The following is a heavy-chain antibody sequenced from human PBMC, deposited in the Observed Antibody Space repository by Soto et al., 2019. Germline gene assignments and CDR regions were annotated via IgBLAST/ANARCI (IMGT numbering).Heavy chain of an antibody. Sequence: QVQLLESGPGLVKPSETLSLTCTVSGGSISSYYWSWIRQPPGKGLEWIGYIYHSGSSNYNPSLKSRVTTLLDTSKIQSSLKLSSVTAADTAVYYCAGPRSVVVAPWWFDPWGQGTLVTVSS. CDR3: AGPRSVVVAPWWFDP. V-gene: IGHV4-59*08. J-gene: IGHJ5*02. CDR1: GGSISSYY. CDR2: IYHSGSS. D-gene: IGHD5-12*01.